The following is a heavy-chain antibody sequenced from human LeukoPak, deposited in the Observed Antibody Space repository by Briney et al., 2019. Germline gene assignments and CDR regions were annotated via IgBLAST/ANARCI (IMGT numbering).Heavy chain of an antibody. V-gene: IGHV3-30*03. Sequence: GGSLRLSCAASSFTFSTYGMHWVRQTPGKGLEWVAVISHDGNNKYYADSVKGRFTISRDNSKSTLYLQMNSLRPADTALYFCARDKGSGFYYDTLDIWGQGTMVSVSS. CDR2: ISHDGNNK. CDR1: SFTFSTYG. J-gene: IGHJ3*02. D-gene: IGHD3-22*01. CDR3: ARDKGSGFYYDTLDI.